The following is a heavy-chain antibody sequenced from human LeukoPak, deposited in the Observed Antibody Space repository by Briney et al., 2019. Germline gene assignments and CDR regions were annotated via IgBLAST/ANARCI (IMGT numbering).Heavy chain of an antibody. CDR3: ARLQVVAAYYYYMDV. D-gene: IGHD2-15*01. CDR1: GGSISSYY. Sequence: PSETLSLTCTVSGGSISSYYWSWIRQPPGKGLEWIGYIYYSGSTNYNPSLKSRVTISVDTSKNQFSLKLSSVTAADTAVYYCARLQVVAAYYYYMDVWGKGTTVTVSS. V-gene: IGHV4-59*01. J-gene: IGHJ6*03. CDR2: IYYSGST.